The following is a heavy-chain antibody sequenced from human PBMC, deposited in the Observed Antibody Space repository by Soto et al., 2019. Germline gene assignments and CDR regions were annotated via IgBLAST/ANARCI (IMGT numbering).Heavy chain of an antibody. D-gene: IGHD3-22*01. CDR2: IYYSGST. V-gene: IGHV4-31*03. CDR1: GGSISSGGYY. J-gene: IGHJ4*02. CDR3: ARDAGRYYDSSGYYTGNYFDY. Sequence: SETLSLTCTVSGGSISSGGYYWSWIRQHPGKGLEWIGYIYYSGSTYYNPSLKSRVTISVDTSKNQFSLKLSSVTAADTAVYYCARDAGRYYDSSGYYTGNYFDYWGQGTLVTVSS.